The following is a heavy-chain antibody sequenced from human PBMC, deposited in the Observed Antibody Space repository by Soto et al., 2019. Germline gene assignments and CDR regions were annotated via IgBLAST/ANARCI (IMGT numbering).Heavy chain of an antibody. J-gene: IGHJ4*02. D-gene: IGHD7-27*01. V-gene: IGHV4-39*01. Sequence: QLQLQESGPGLVKPSETLSLTCTVSGGSISSYYWGWIRRPPGKGLEWIGSIYYSGSTYYNPSLKGRVTISVDTSKTQFSLKRSSVSAADTAVCSCARRWGYSFDYWGQGTLVTVSS. CDR1: GGSISSYY. CDR3: ARRWGYSFDY. CDR2: IYYSGST.